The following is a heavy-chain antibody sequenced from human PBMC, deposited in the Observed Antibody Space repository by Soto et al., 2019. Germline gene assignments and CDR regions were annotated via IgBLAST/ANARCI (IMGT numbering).Heavy chain of an antibody. J-gene: IGHJ5*02. V-gene: IGHV3-11*06. Sequence: VQLVESGGGLVQPGGSLRLSCAASGFTFTDSYMTWIRQAPGKGLEFVSYISPKGTYKAYADSVKGRFTISRDNTKNSLYLQLNSLRDEDTALYYCSRGGGGGLFDLWGQGAFVTVSS. CDR1: GFTFTDSY. CDR3: SRGGGGGLFDL. D-gene: IGHD2-21*01. CDR2: ISPKGTYK.